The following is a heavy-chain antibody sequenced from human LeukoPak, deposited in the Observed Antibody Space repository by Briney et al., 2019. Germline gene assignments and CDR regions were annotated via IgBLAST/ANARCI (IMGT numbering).Heavy chain of an antibody. J-gene: IGHJ4*02. D-gene: IGHD3-16*02. V-gene: IGHV3-30*02. CDR1: GFTFSSYG. Sequence: GGSLRLSCAASGFTFSSYGMHWVRQAPGKGPEWVAFIRYDGSNKYYADSVKGRFTISRDNSKNTLYLQMNSLRAEDTAVYYCAKDRGVWGSYRYFDYWGQGTLVTVSS. CDR3: AKDRGVWGSYRYFDY. CDR2: IRYDGSNK.